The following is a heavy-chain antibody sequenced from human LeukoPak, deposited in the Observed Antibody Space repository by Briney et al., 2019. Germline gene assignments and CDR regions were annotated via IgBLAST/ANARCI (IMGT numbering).Heavy chain of an antibody. CDR2: IYSGGDT. V-gene: IGHV3-66*01. J-gene: IGHJ4*02. D-gene: IGHD6-13*01. CDR3: ATSASSSWFPYFFDY. CDR1: GFTFSRYW. Sequence: GGSLRLSCAASGFTFSRYWMSWVRQAPGKGLEWVSVIYSGGDTYYADSVKGRFTISRDNSKNTLYLQMNSLRAEDTAVYYCATSASSSWFPYFFDYWGQGTLVTVSS.